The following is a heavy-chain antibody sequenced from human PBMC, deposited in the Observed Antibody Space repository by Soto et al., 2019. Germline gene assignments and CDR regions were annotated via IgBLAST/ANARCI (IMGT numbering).Heavy chain of an antibody. D-gene: IGHD2-2*01. CDR1: GYTFTNYG. CDR3: ARVGAYCVSTSCHDY. V-gene: IGHV1-18*01. Sequence: QVQLVQSGAEVKKPGASVKVSCKASGYTFTNYGITWVRQAPGQGLEWMGWISAYNGNTDDAQKLQGRVTMTPDTSTSTAYMERRSLRSDDTAVYYCARVGAYCVSTSCHDYWGQGTLVTVSS. CDR2: ISAYNGNT. J-gene: IGHJ4*02.